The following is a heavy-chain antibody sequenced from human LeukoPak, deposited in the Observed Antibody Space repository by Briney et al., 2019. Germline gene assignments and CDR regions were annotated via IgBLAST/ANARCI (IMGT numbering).Heavy chain of an antibody. V-gene: IGHV4-39*01. Sequence: PSETLPLTCTVSGGSISSSSYYWGWIRQPPGKGLEWIGSIYYSGSTYYNPSLKSRVTISVDTSKNQFSLKLSSVTAADTAVYYCARLRGSSWTGRAFDIWGQGTMVTVSS. CDR1: GGSISSSSYY. D-gene: IGHD6-13*01. CDR3: ARLRGSSWTGRAFDI. CDR2: IYYSGST. J-gene: IGHJ3*02.